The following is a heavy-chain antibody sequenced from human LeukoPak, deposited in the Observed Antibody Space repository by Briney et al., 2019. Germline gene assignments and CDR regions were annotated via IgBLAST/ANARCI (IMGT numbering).Heavy chain of an antibody. V-gene: IGHV3-7*01. CDR3: ARDNVIAVAGTFDY. J-gene: IGHJ4*02. CDR2: IKQDGSEK. D-gene: IGHD6-19*01. CDR1: GFTFSSYA. Sequence: GGSLRLSCAASGFTFSSYAMSWVRQAPGKGLEWVANIKQDGSEKYYVDSVKGRFTISRDNAKNSLYLQMNSLRAEDTAVYYCARDNVIAVAGTFDYWGQGTLVTVSS.